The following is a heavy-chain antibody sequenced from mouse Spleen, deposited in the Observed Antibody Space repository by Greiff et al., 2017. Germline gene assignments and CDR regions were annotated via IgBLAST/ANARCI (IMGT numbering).Heavy chain of an antibody. CDR3: ARPDGYSFDY. CDR1: GFTFSDYG. CDR2: ISSGSSTI. V-gene: IGHV5-17*01. D-gene: IGHD2-3*01. J-gene: IGHJ2*01. Sequence: EVKVEESGGGLVKPGGSLKLSCAASGFTFSDYGMHWVRQAPEKGLEWVAYISSGSSTIYYADTVKGRFTISRDNAKNTLFLQMTSLRSEDTAMYYCARPDGYSFDYWGQGTTLTVSS.